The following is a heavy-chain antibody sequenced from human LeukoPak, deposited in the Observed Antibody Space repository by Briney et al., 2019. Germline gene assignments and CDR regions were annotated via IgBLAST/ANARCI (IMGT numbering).Heavy chain of an antibody. CDR2: IIPIFGTA. J-gene: IGHJ6*02. CDR1: GGTFSSYA. V-gene: IGHV1-69*13. D-gene: IGHD3-3*01. Sequence: SVTVSCKASGGTFSSYAISWVRQAPGQGLEWMGGIIPIFGTANYAQKFQGRVTITADESTSTAYMELSSLRSEDTAVYYCARAPVTHIFVTPPLVGGMDVWGQGTTVTVSS. CDR3: ARAPVTHIFVTPPLVGGMDV.